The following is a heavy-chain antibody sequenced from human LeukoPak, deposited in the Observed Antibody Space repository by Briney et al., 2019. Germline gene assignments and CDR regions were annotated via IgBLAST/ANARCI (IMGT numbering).Heavy chain of an antibody. CDR3: ARGGSGYGDYLIYFDY. CDR1: GGPISSSSYY. J-gene: IGHJ4*02. V-gene: IGHV4-39*01. D-gene: IGHD4-17*01. Sequence: SETLSLTCTVSGGPISSSSYYWGWIRQPPGKGLEWIGSIYYSGSTYYNPSLKSRVTISVDTSKNQFSLKLSSVTAADTAVYYCARGGSGYGDYLIYFDYWGQGTLVTVSS. CDR2: IYYSGST.